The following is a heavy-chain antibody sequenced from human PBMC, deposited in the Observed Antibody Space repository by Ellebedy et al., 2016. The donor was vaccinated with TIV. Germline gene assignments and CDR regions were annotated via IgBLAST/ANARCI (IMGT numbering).Heavy chain of an antibody. D-gene: IGHD3/OR15-3a*01. CDR2: INPNRGVT. CDR3: ARGGLVVKKLDS. CDR1: AYTFTGSY. Sequence: AASVKVSCKTSAYTFTGSYIHWVRQAPGQGLEWMGCINPNRGVTNYAQKFQGRVTVTRDTSISTAYLELSGLRPDDTAVYYCARGGLVVKKLDSWGQGSLVTVSS. J-gene: IGHJ4*02. V-gene: IGHV1-2*02.